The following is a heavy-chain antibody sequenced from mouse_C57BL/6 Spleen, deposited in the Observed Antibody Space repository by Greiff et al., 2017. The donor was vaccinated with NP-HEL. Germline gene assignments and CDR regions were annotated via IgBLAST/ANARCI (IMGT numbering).Heavy chain of an antibody. D-gene: IGHD1-3*01. Sequence: VQLQQSGAELVRPGASVKLSCTASGFNIKDDYMHWVKQRPEQGLEWIGWIDPENGDTEYASKFQGKATITADTSSNTAYLQLSSLTSEDTAVYYCTTSSTIYYAMDYWGQGTSVTVSS. CDR2: IDPENGDT. CDR1: GFNIKDDY. CDR3: TTSSTIYYAMDY. J-gene: IGHJ4*01. V-gene: IGHV14-4*01.